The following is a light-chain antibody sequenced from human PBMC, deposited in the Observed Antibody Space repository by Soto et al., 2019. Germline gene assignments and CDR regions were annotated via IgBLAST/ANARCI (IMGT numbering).Light chain of an antibody. Sequence: QSALTQPASVSGSPGQSITISCTGTSSDVGSYDYVSWYQQHPGKAPKLMIYEVIHRPSGVSNRFSGSKSGNTASLTISGLQAEDEADYYCSSYTSSSTVVFGGGTKLTVL. CDR1: SSDVGSYDY. CDR3: SSYTSSSTVV. V-gene: IGLV2-14*01. CDR2: EVI. J-gene: IGLJ3*02.